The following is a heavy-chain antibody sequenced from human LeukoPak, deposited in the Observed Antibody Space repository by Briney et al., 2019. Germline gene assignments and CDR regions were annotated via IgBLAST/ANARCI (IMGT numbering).Heavy chain of an antibody. CDR1: GYTFTRYD. CDR2: MNPKSGNT. Sequence: ASVKVSCKASGYTFTRYDINWVRQATGQGLEWMGWMNPKSGNTGHAQKLQGRVTMTTDTSTSTAYMELRSLRSDDTAVYYCARDGYSREGYWGQGTLVTVSS. CDR3: ARDGYSREGY. V-gene: IGHV1-8*01. J-gene: IGHJ4*02. D-gene: IGHD5-12*01.